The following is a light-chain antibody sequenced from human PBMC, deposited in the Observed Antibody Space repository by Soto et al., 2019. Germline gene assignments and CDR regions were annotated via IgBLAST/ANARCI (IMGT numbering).Light chain of an antibody. Sequence: DIQMTQSPSSVSASVGDRVTITCRASQGISSWLAWYQQKPGKAPHLLVYAASSLQSEVPSRFSGSRSGTAFTLTISSLQPAEFATDDCQQANSHSLTFGGGTKVEIE. CDR2: AAS. J-gene: IGKJ4*01. CDR3: QQANSHSLT. V-gene: IGKV1D-12*01. CDR1: QGISSW.